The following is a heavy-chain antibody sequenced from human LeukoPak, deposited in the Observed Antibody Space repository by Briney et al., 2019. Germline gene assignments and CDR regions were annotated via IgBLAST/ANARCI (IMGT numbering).Heavy chain of an antibody. CDR3: AKDSNPGIAVAGHNWFDP. J-gene: IGHJ5*02. CDR2: ISDDSNYI. V-gene: IGHV3-21*04. CDR1: GFTFSTYS. Sequence: PGGSLRLSCAASGFTFSTYSGNWIRQAPGKGLEWVSSISDDSNYIFYADSVKGRFTISRDNAKNSLYLQMNSLRAEDTALYYCAKDSNPGIAVAGHNWFDPWGQGTLVTVSS. D-gene: IGHD6-19*01.